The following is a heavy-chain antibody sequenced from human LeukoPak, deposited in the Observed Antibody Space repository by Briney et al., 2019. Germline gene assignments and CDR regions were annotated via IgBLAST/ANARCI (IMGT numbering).Heavy chain of an antibody. V-gene: IGHV4-4*07. D-gene: IGHD3/OR15-3a*01. Sequence: SETLSLTCTVSGGSINGYYWSWIRQPAGKGLEWIGRIYTSGTTNYNPSLKSRVTMSVDTSKNQFSLRLTSVTAADTAVYYCARQTGSGLFILPGGQGTLVTVSS. CDR2: IYTSGTT. CDR3: ARQTGSGLFILP. J-gene: IGHJ4*02. CDR1: GGSINGYY.